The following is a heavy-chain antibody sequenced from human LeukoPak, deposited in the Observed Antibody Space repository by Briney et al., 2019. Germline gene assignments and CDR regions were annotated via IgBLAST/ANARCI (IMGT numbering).Heavy chain of an antibody. V-gene: IGHV1-69*06. J-gene: IGHJ4*02. CDR1: GGTFSSYA. CDR2: IIPIFGTA. CDR3: ASQILYSSGWSFDY. Sequence: ASVKVSCKASGGTFSSYAISWVRQAPGQGLEWMGRIIPIFGTANYAQKFQGRVTITAYKSTSTAYMELSSLRAEDTAVYYCASQILYSSGWSFDYWGQGTLVTVSS. D-gene: IGHD6-19*01.